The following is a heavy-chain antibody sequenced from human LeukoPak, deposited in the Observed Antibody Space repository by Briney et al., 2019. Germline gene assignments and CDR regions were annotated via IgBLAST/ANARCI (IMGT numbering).Heavy chain of an antibody. Sequence: SETLSLTCTVSGGSISSGSYYWSWIRQPAGKGLEWIGRIYTSGSTNYNPSLKSRVTISVDTSKNQFSLKLSSVTAADTAVYYCARVGASLYYFDYWGQGTLVTVSS. D-gene: IGHD1-26*01. CDR3: ARVGASLYYFDY. CDR1: GGSISSGSYY. J-gene: IGHJ4*02. V-gene: IGHV4-61*02. CDR2: IYTSGST.